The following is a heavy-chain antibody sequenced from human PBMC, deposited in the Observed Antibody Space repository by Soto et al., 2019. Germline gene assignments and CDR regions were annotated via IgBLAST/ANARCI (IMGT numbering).Heavy chain of an antibody. Sequence: ASVKVSCKFSGYTLTELSMHWVRQAPGKGLEWIGGFDPEDGETIYAQKFQGRVTMTEDTSTDTAYMELSSLRSEDTAVYYFAMRVVTRFLEWFPRNDAFDIWGQGTMVTVSS. D-gene: IGHD3-3*01. CDR1: GYTLTELS. CDR3: AMRVVTRFLEWFPRNDAFDI. V-gene: IGHV1-24*01. J-gene: IGHJ3*02. CDR2: FDPEDGET.